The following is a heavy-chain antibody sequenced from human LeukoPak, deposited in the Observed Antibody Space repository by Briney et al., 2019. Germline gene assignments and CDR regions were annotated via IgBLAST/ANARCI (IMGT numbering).Heavy chain of an antibody. CDR3: AKMRGQLQLQYYMDV. D-gene: IGHD6-6*01. V-gene: IGHV3-23*01. J-gene: IGHJ6*03. CDR1: GFTFSTYA. CDR2: ISGSGGST. Sequence: TGGSPRLSCAASGFTFSTYAMSWVRQAPGKGLEWVSTISGSGGSTFYADSVRGQFTISRDNSKNTVYLQMNSLRVEDTAVLYCAKMRGQLQLQYYMDVWGPGTTVAVSS.